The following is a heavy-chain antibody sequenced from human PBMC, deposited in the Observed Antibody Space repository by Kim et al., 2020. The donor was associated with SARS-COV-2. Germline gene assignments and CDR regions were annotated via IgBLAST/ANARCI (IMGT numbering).Heavy chain of an antibody. CDR3: ARSSRGTDDYGDGGLGY. J-gene: IGHJ4*02. CDR1: GYTFTSYY. V-gene: IGHV1-46*01. CDR2: INPSGGST. Sequence: ASVKVSCKASGYTFTSYYMHWVRQAPGQGLEWMGIINPSGGSTSYAQKFQGRVTMTRDTSTSTVYMELSSLRSEDTAVYYCARSSRGTDDYGDGGLGYWGQGTLVTVSS. D-gene: IGHD4-17*01.